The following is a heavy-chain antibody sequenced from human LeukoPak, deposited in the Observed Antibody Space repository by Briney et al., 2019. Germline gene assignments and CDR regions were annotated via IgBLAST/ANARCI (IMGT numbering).Heavy chain of an antibody. J-gene: IGHJ4*02. V-gene: IGHV3-23*01. Sequence: GGTLRLSCAASGFTFSSYGMSWVRQAPGKGLEWVSAISGSGGSTYYADSVKGRFTISRDNAKNSLYLQMNSLRAEDTAVYYCARVGSGWYSYDYWGQGTLVTVSS. CDR2: ISGSGGST. D-gene: IGHD6-19*01. CDR3: ARVGSGWYSYDY. CDR1: GFTFSSYG.